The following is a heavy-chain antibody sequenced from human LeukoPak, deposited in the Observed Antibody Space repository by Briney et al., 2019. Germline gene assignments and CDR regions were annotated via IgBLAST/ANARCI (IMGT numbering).Heavy chain of an antibody. CDR2: ISGSGGST. J-gene: IGHJ2*01. CDR3: ARVPPFATYWYFDL. Sequence: GGSLRLSCAASGFTFSSYAMSWVRQAPGKGLEWVSAISGSGGSTYYADSVKGRFTISRDNSKNTLYLQLNSLRLEDTAVYYCARVPPFATYWYFDLWGRGTLVTVSS. CDR1: GFTFSSYA. V-gene: IGHV3-23*01. D-gene: IGHD2/OR15-2a*01.